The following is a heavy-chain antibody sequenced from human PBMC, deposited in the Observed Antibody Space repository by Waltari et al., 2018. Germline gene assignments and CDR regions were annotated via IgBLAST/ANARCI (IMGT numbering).Heavy chain of an antibody. D-gene: IGHD1-26*01. Sequence: QVQLQESGPGLVKPSATLSLTCAVSGYSISSGYYWGWIRQPPGKGLEWIGSIYHSGSTYYNPSLKSRVTISVDTSKNQFSLKLSSVTAADTAVYYCARAGGATTDYWGQGTLVTVSS. J-gene: IGHJ4*02. CDR2: IYHSGST. CDR1: GYSISSGYY. CDR3: ARAGGATTDY. V-gene: IGHV4-38-2*01.